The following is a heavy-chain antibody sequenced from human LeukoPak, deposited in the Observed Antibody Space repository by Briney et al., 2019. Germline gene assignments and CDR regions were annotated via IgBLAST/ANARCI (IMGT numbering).Heavy chain of an antibody. CDR1: GVSISSSSYY. CDR2: IYYSGST. CDR3: ALGLYVHWFDP. V-gene: IGHV4-39*07. Sequence: PSETLSLTCTVSGVSISSSSYYWGWIRQPPGKGLEWIGSIYYSGSTYYNPSLKSRVTISVDTSKNQFSLKLSSVTAADTAVYYCALGLYVHWFDPWGQGTLVTVSS. D-gene: IGHD3-16*01. J-gene: IGHJ5*02.